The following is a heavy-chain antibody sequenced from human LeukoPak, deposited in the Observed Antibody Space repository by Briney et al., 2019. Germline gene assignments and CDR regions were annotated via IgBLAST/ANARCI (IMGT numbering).Heavy chain of an antibody. Sequence: GWSLRLSCASSGFTVSSNDMSLVRQAPWGGLEGISVIYSGGSTDYADSVKGRLTISRDNSKNTLYLQMNSMRAEDTAVYYCAKDRVGATLYFDCWGQGTLVTVSS. D-gene: IGHD1-26*01. CDR2: IYSGGST. V-gene: IGHV3-53*01. J-gene: IGHJ4*02. CDR1: GFTVSSND. CDR3: AKDRVGATLYFDC.